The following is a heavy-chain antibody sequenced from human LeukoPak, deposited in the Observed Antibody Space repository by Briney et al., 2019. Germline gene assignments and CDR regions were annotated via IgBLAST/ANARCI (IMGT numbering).Heavy chain of an antibody. CDR1: GGSISGTNW. CDR2: ISLRGLT. CDR3: ARWNDGNHHFDC. V-gene: IGHV4-4*02. D-gene: IGHD1-1*01. Sequence: PSGTLSLTCGVSGGSISGTNWWSWVRQPPGQGLEWIGEISLRGLTNYNPSLRSRLTMSLDESKNQVSLNLTSVTAADTAVYYCARWNDGNHHFDCWGQGTLVTASA. J-gene: IGHJ4*02.